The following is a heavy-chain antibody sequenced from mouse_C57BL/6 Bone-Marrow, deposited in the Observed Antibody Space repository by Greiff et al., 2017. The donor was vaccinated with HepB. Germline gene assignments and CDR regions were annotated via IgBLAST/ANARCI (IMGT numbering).Heavy chain of an antibody. CDR3: ARGDGYSYFDV. CDR2: ISYSGST. V-gene: IGHV3-1*01. D-gene: IGHD2-3*01. J-gene: IGHJ1*03. Sequence: EVMLVESGPGMVKPSQSLSLTCTVTGYSITSGYDWHWIRHFPGNKLEWMGYISYSGSTNYNPSLNSRISITHDTSKNHFFLKLNSVTTEDTATYYCARGDGYSYFDVWGTGTTVTVSS. CDR1: GYSITSGYD.